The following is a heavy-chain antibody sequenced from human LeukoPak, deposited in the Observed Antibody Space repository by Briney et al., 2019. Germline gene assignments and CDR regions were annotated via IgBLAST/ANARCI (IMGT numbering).Heavy chain of an antibody. D-gene: IGHD6-13*01. Sequence: GGSLRPSCAASGFTFSSYWMFWVRQAPGKGLVWVSRINSDGSSTSYADSVKGRFTISRDNAKNTLYLQMNSLRAEDTAVYYCGRVYSSSLLYFEYWGQGTLVTVSS. J-gene: IGHJ4*02. CDR1: GFTFSSYW. CDR2: INSDGSST. CDR3: GRVYSSSLLYFEY. V-gene: IGHV3-74*01.